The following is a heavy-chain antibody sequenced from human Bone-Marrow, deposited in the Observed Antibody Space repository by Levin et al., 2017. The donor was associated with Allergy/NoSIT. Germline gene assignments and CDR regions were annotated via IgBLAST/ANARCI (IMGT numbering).Heavy chain of an antibody. V-gene: IGHV3-30*18. CDR1: GFTFSSYG. J-gene: IGHJ4*02. Sequence: PGGSLRLSCAASGFTFSSYGMHWVRQAPGKGLEWVAVISYDGSNKYYADSVKGRFTISRDNSKNTLYLQMNSLRAEDTAVYYCAKGNWGVRLGELSLFHPHFFDYWGQGTLVTVSS. CDR2: ISYDGSNK. D-gene: IGHD3-16*02. CDR3: AKGNWGVRLGELSLFHPHFFDY.